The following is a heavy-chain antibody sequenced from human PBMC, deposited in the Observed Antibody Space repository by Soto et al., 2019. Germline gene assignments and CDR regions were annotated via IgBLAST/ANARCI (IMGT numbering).Heavy chain of an antibody. CDR3: ARLGGYGYSWFDP. CDR1: GDSMISGTNY. CDR2: VFYTGYT. J-gene: IGHJ5*02. D-gene: IGHD6-25*01. V-gene: IGHV4-39*01. Sequence: SETLSLTCTVSGDSMISGTNYWGWIRQPPGKGLEWIGCVFYTGYTYYNPSLTSRVTISVDTAKNQFSLRLTSVTAADTAVYYCARLGGYGYSWFDPWGQGTLVTVSS.